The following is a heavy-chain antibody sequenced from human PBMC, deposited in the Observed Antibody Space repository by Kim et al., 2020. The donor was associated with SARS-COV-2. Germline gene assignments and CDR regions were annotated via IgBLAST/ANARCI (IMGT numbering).Heavy chain of an antibody. V-gene: IGHV3-33*05. D-gene: IGHD1-26*01. CDR1: GFTFSSYG. CDR3: ARGREGATFRIGGMDY. J-gene: IGHJ4*01. Sequence: GGSLRLSCAASGFTFSSYGMHWVRQAPGKGLEWVAVISYDGSNKYYADSVKGRFTISRDNSKNTLYLQMNSLRAEDRAVYYCARGREGATFRIGGMDYWGHGTLVTVSS. CDR2: ISYDGSNK.